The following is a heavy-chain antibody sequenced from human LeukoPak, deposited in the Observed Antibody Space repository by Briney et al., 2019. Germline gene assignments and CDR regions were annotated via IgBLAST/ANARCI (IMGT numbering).Heavy chain of an antibody. Sequence: GGSLRLSCAASGFTFSSIDMSWVRQAPRKGLEWVSAIRSNGETVYNADSVKGRFTISRDNSRQTLFLQMSSLRVEDTATYYCAKGQELDDGVFDSWGQGTLVTVSS. CDR2: IRSNGETV. J-gene: IGHJ4*02. CDR1: GFTFSSID. V-gene: IGHV3-23*01. CDR3: AKGQELDDGVFDS. D-gene: IGHD1-1*01.